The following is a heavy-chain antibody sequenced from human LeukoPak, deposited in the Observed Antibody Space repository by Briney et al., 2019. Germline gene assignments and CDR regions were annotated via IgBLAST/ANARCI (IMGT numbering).Heavy chain of an antibody. CDR2: ISGSGGST. Sequence: GGSLRLSCAASGFTFSSYAMSWVRQAPGKGLEWVSAISGSGGSTYYADSVKGRFTISRDNSKNTLYLQMNSLRAEDTAVYYCAKDQAVSAAVNSGYFDYWGQGTLVTVSS. D-gene: IGHD6-13*01. CDR3: AKDQAVSAAVNSGYFDY. J-gene: IGHJ4*02. V-gene: IGHV3-23*01. CDR1: GFTFSSYA.